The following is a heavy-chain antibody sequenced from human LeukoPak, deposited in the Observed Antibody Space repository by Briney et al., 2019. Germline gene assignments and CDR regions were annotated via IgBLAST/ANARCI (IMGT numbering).Heavy chain of an antibody. Sequence: SETLSLTCAVYGGSFSGYYWSWVRQPPGKGLEWVGDINSSGSTNYNASLKSGVSIYVDTYKNQFSLKLSTGLAAETAVCFYTRMWRYYYHNMCVSG. V-gene: IGHV4-34*01. CDR2: INSSGST. CDR1: GGSFSGYY. D-gene: IGHD2-21*01. J-gene: IGHJ6*03. CDR3: TRMWRYYYHNMCV.